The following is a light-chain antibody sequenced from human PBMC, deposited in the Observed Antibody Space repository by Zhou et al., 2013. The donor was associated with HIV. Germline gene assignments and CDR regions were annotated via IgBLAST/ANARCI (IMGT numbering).Light chain of an antibody. Sequence: EIVMTQSPATLSVSPGERATLSCRASQSVSSNLAWYQQKPGQVPRVLIYGASTRATGIPARFSGSGSGTDFTLRISRVEAEDVGVYYCMQGIHWPHTFGQGTKLEI. CDR1: QSVSSN. J-gene: IGKJ2*01. V-gene: IGKV3-15*01. CDR3: MQGIHWPHT. CDR2: GAS.